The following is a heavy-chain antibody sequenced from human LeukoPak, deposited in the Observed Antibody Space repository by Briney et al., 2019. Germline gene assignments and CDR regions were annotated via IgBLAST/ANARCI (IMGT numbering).Heavy chain of an antibody. CDR3: ARENYYYHSSGYYPYYFDY. V-gene: IGHV3-11*06. Sequence: GGSLRLSCAASGFTFSDYYMSWIRQAPGKGLEWVSYISSSSSYTNYADSVKGRFTISRDNAKNSLYLQMNSLRAEDTAVYYCARENYYYHSSGYYPYYFDYWGQGTLVTVSS. D-gene: IGHD3-22*01. CDR2: ISSSSSYT. CDR1: GFTFSDYY. J-gene: IGHJ4*02.